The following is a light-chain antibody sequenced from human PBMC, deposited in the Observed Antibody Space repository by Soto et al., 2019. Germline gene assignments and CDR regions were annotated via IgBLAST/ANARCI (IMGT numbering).Light chain of an antibody. J-gene: IGLJ1*01. CDR3: CSYAGGYTYL. Sequence: QSVLTQPPSASGAPGQRVTISCSGSSSNIGKKTVNWYQQLPGRPPKLMIYDVARWPSGVPDRFSGSKSGNTASLTISGLQAEDEADYFCCSYAGGYTYLFGTGTKVTVL. CDR1: SSNIGKKT. V-gene: IGLV1-44*01. CDR2: DVA.